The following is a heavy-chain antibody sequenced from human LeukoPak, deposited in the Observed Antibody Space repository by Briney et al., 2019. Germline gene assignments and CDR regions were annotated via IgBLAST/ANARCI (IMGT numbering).Heavy chain of an antibody. V-gene: IGHV3-7*01. D-gene: IGHD3-9*01. Sequence: GGSLRVSCAASGFTFSSYWMSWVRQAPGKGLEWVADIKQDGSEKYYVDSVKGRFTISRDNAKNSLYLQMNSLRAEDTAVYYCARGYFDWSPGDYGMDVWGQGTTVTVSS. CDR2: IKQDGSEK. J-gene: IGHJ6*02. CDR3: ARGYFDWSPGDYGMDV. CDR1: GFTFSSYW.